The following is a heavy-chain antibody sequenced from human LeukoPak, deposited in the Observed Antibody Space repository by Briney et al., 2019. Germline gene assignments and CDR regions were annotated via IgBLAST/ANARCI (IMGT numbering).Heavy chain of an antibody. CDR2: ISSTGTTI. J-gene: IGHJ4*02. V-gene: IGHV3-48*04. D-gene: IGHD7-27*01. CDR3: ARDRATWEHFDY. CDR1: GFSVSSYP. Sequence: QPGGSLRLSCAGSGFSVSSYPMNWVREAPGKGVEGVSYISSTGTTIYYADSVRGRFTISRDNAQNSLYLQMSSLRAEDTAVYYCARDRATWEHFDYWGQGSLVTVSS.